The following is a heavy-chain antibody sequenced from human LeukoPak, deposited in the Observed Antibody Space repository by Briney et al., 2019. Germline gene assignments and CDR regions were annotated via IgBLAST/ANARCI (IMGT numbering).Heavy chain of an antibody. CDR1: GFTFSSYE. J-gene: IGHJ6*02. Sequence: GGSLRLSCAASGFTFSSYEMNWVRQAPGKGLEWVSYISSSGCTIYYADSVKGRYTISRDNAKNSLYLQMNSLRAEDTAVYYCARDRPLLFYYYGMDVWGQGTTVTVSS. CDR2: ISSSGCTI. D-gene: IGHD2-21*01. V-gene: IGHV3-48*03. CDR3: ARDRPLLFYYYGMDV.